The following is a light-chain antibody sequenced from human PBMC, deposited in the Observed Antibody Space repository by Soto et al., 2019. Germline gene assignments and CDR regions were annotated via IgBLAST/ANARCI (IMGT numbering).Light chain of an antibody. J-gene: IGLJ1*01. CDR3: SSYTTSTPGV. CDR1: SSDLGGYNF. CDR2: EVS. Sequence: QSVLTQPASVSGSPGQSITISCTGSSSDLGGYNFVSWYQHHPGKAPKLMIYEVSNRPSGVSNRFSGSKSGNTASLTISGLQAEDEADYYCSSYTTSTPGVFGTGTKVTVL. V-gene: IGLV2-14*01.